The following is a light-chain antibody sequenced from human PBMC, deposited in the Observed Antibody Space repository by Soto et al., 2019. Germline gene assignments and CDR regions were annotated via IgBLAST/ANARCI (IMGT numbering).Light chain of an antibody. CDR2: YDS. CDR1: NIGSKS. Sequence: SYELTQPPSVSVAPGKTARITCGGNNIGSKSVHWYQQKPGQAPVLVIYYDSDRPSGIPERFSGSNSGNTATLTISRVEAGDEADYYCQVWDSSSDLARLGTGTKLTVL. CDR3: QVWDSSSDLAR. J-gene: IGLJ1*01. V-gene: IGLV3-21*04.